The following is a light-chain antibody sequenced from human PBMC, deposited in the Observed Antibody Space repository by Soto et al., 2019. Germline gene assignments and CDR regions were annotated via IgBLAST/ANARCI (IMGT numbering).Light chain of an antibody. J-gene: IGKJ4*01. CDR2: DAS. CDR3: QQVNVYPST. CDR1: QSISNW. Sequence: DIQMTQSPSTLPASVGDRVTITCRASQSISNWLAWYQQKPGKAPNLLIYDASTLHSGVPSRFSGGGSGTDFTLTISSLQPEDFATYYCQQVNVYPSTFGGGTKVDIK. V-gene: IGKV1-5*01.